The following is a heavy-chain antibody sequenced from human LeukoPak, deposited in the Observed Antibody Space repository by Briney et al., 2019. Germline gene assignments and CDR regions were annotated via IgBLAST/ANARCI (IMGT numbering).Heavy chain of an antibody. CDR2: IRYDGSNK. D-gene: IGHD6-19*01. J-gene: IGHJ4*02. V-gene: IGHV3-30*02. CDR3: AKDRLGMYSSGWYFDY. Sequence: AGGSLRLSCAASGFTFSSYGMHWVRQAPGKGLEWVAFIRYDGSNKYYADSVKGRVTISRDNSKNTLYLQMNSLRAEDTAVYYCAKDRLGMYSSGWYFDYWGQGTLVTVSS. CDR1: GFTFSSYG.